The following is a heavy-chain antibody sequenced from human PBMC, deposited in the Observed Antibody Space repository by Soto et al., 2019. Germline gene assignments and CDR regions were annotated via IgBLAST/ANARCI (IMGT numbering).Heavy chain of an antibody. CDR3: ERVIQIYCSGGSCDPGYFDY. Sequence: EVQLVESGGGLVKPGGSLRLSCAASGFTFSSYSMNWVRQAPGKGLAWVSSISSSSSYIYYADSVKGRFTISRDNAKNSLYLQMNSLRAEDTAVYYCERVIQIYCSGGSCDPGYFDYWDQGTLVTVSS. CDR1: GFTFSSYS. CDR2: ISSSSSYI. J-gene: IGHJ4*02. D-gene: IGHD2-15*01. V-gene: IGHV3-21*01.